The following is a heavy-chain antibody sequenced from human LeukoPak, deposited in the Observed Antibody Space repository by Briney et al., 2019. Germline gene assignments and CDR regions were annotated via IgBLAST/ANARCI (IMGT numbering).Heavy chain of an antibody. D-gene: IGHD2-15*01. J-gene: IGHJ4*02. CDR3: ATDLTYCSGGSCQNY. Sequence: ASVKVSCKVSGYTLTELFMHWVRQAPGKGLEWMGGFDPEDGETIYAQKFQGRVTMTEDTSTDTAYMELSSLRSEDTAVYYCATDLTYCSGGSCQNYWGQGTLVTVSS. CDR2: FDPEDGET. V-gene: IGHV1-24*01. CDR1: GYTLTELF.